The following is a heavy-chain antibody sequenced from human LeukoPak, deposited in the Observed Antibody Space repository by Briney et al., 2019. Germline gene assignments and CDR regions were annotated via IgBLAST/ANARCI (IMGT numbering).Heavy chain of an antibody. CDR2: IWYDGSNK. D-gene: IGHD1-26*01. V-gene: IGHV3-33*06. CDR1: GFTFSSYG. J-gene: IGHJ4*02. CDR3: AKAPGRSSGSYDY. Sequence: AGGSLSLSCAASGFTFSSYGMHWVRQAPGKGLEWVAVIWYDGSNKYYADSVKGRFTISRDNSKNTLYLQMNSLRAEDTAVYYCAKAPGRSSGSYDYWGQGTLVTVSS.